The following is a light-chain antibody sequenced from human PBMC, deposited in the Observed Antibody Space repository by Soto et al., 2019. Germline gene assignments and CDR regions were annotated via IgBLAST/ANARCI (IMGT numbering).Light chain of an antibody. V-gene: IGKV1-9*01. CDR3: QQLNSYPTLT. J-gene: IGKJ4*01. CDR1: QGISSY. CDR2: AAS. Sequence: DIQLTHSPSFLSASVGDRVTITCRASQGISSYLAWYQQKPGKAPKLLIYAASTLQSGVPSRFSGSGSGTESTLTLSSLQPEDFATYYCQQLNSYPTLTFGGGTKVEIK.